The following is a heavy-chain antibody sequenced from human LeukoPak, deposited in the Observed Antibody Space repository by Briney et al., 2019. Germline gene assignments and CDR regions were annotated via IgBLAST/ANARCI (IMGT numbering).Heavy chain of an antibody. CDR2: IYPGDSDT. CDR1: GYSFTSYW. V-gene: IGHV5-51*01. CDR3: ARQTTSPGYIIGWYTN. Sequence: GESLQISCKGSGYSFTSYWIGWVRQMPGKGLEWMGIIYPGDSDTRYSPSFQGQVTISADKSINTAYLQWSSLKASDTAMYYCARQTTSPGYIIGWYTNWGQGTLVTVSS. D-gene: IGHD6-19*01. J-gene: IGHJ4*02.